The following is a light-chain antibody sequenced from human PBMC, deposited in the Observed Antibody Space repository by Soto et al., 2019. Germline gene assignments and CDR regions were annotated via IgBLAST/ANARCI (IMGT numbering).Light chain of an antibody. CDR3: QVWDTSGDQVL. J-gene: IGLJ2*01. Sequence: SYELNQPPSVSVAPGRTARITCGGNNIGSRGVHWYQQKPGQAPVMVIYYDSDRPSGIPERFSGSISGNTATLTISRVEVGDEADYCCQVWDTSGDQVLFGGGTKLTVL. CDR2: YDS. CDR1: NIGSRG. V-gene: IGLV3-21*04.